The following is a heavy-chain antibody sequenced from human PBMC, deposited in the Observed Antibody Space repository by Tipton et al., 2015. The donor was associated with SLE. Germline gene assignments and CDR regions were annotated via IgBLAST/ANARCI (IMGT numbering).Heavy chain of an antibody. J-gene: IGHJ5*02. CDR2: IYSGGTT. V-gene: IGHV3-23*05. D-gene: IGHD3-10*01. CDR1: GFIFNNYA. CDR3: TKGPYSSSGGDWFDP. Sequence: SLRLSCAASGFIFNNYAMHWVRQAPGKGLEWVSTIYSGGTTYYAGPVKGRLTISRDNSRNTLYLQMHSLRPEDTALYYCTKGPYSSSGGDWFDPWGQGTLVTVSS.